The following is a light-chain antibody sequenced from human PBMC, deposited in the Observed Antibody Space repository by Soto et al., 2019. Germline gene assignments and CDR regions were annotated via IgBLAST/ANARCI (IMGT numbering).Light chain of an antibody. V-gene: IGKV1-17*01. CDR1: QGIRDD. Sequence: DIQLTQSPSSLSASLVYRFTITCRASQGIRDDLGWYQQKAGEAPKRLIYAASSLHSGVPSRFSGSGSGTDFTLTISSLQPEDFALYYCQQYNKWPLITFGQGTRLEI. J-gene: IGKJ5*01. CDR3: QQYNKWPLIT. CDR2: AAS.